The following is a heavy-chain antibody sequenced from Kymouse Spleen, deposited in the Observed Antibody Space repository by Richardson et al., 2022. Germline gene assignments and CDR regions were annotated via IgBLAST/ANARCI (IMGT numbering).Heavy chain of an antibody. CDR2: INHSGST. J-gene: IGHJ5*02. V-gene: IGHV4-34*01. CDR1: GGSFSGYY. D-gene: IGHD6-6*01. Sequence: QVQLQQWGAGLLKPSETLSLTCAVYGGSFSGYYWSWIRQPPGKGLEWIGEINHSGSTNYNPSLKSRVTISVDTSKNQFSLKLSSVTAADTAVYYCAREGLVAARPGWFDPWGQGTLVTVSS. CDR3: AREGLVAARPGWFDP.